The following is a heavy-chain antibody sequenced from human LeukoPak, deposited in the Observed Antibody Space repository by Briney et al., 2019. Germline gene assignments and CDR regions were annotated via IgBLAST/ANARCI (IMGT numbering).Heavy chain of an antibody. J-gene: IGHJ4*02. CDR1: GGSISSGGYS. V-gene: IGHV4-34*01. CDR3: ARSGGHGDYYFDY. CDR2: INHSGST. Sequence: LETLSLTCAVSGGSISSGGYSWSWIRQPPGKGLEWIGEINHSGSTNYNPSLKSRVTISVDTSKNQFSLKLSSVTAADTAVYYCARSGGHGDYYFDYWGQGTLVTVSS. D-gene: IGHD4-17*01.